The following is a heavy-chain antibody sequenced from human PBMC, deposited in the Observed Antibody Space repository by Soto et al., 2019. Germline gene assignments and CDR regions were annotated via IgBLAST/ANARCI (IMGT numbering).Heavy chain of an antibody. CDR3: ARGDGYNLGYYYYYGMDV. D-gene: IGHD5-12*01. V-gene: IGHV4-34*01. J-gene: IGHJ6*02. Sequence: SETLSLTCAVYGGSFSGYYWSWIRQPPGKGLEWIGEINHSGSTNYNPSLKSRVTISVDTSKNQFSLKLSSVTAADTAVYYCARGDGYNLGYYYYYGMDVWGQGTTVTVSS. CDR2: INHSGST. CDR1: GGSFSGYY.